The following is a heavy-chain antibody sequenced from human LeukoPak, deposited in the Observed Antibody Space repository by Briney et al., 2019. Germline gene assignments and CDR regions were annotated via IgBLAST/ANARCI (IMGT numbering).Heavy chain of an antibody. CDR3: TRGSGGSYHSGIHY. J-gene: IGHJ4*02. Sequence: ASVKVSCKASGGTFSSYAISWVRQAPGQGLEWMGGIIPIFGTANYAQKFQGRVTITADESTSTAYMELSSLRSEDTAVYYCTRGSGGSYHSGIHYWGQGTPVTVSS. CDR1: GGTFSSYA. CDR2: IIPIFGTA. V-gene: IGHV1-69*13. D-gene: IGHD1-26*01.